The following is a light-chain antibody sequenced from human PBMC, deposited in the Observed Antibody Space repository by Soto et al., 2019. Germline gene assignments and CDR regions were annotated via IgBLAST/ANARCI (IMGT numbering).Light chain of an antibody. J-gene: IGKJ1*01. CDR3: QQYNSYEWT. CDR1: QSISSW. CDR2: KAS. V-gene: IGKV1-5*03. Sequence: DIQMTQSPTTLSASVGDRVTITCRASQSISSWLAWYQPKPGKAPKLLIYKASSLESGVPSRFSGSGSGTEFTITISSLQPDDFATYYCQQYNSYEWTVGQGTKVEIK.